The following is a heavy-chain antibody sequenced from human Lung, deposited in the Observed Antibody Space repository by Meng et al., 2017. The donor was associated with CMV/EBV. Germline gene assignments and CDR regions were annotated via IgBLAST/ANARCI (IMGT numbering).Heavy chain of an antibody. D-gene: IGHD6-13*01. Sequence: GGSLRLXCAASGFTFEDYDMDWVRQISGKGLEWVSRISWNGGFVGYADSVKGRFTISRDNAKNSLYLQMNSLRVEDTALYYCAKRAAGRYYFDYWDQGTLVTVSS. CDR3: AKRAAGRYYFDY. CDR1: GFTFEDYD. J-gene: IGHJ4*02. V-gene: IGHV3-9*01. CDR2: ISWNGGFV.